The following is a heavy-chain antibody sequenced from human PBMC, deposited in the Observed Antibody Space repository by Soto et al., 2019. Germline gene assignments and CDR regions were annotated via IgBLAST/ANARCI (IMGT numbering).Heavy chain of an antibody. CDR2: IWYDGSNR. CDR1: GFTFSRFG. Sequence: QVQLVESGGDVVQPGRSLRLSCVASGFTFSRFGMHWVRQASGKGLEWVAGIWYDGSNRLYADSVRGRFTISRDDSKNTLYLQMIRLRAEDTAVYYCARGDSRGYYPGPFDYWGQGTLVTVSS. V-gene: IGHV3-33*01. D-gene: IGHD3-22*01. J-gene: IGHJ4*02. CDR3: ARGDSRGYYPGPFDY.